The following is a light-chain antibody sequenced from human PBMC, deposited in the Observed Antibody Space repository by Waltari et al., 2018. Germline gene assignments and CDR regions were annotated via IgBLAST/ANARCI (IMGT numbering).Light chain of an antibody. J-gene: IGLJ3*02. CDR1: TPNIGNNY. V-gene: IGLV1-51*01. CDR3: GTWDGSARV. CDR2: GNN. Sequence: QSAFTQPPSVSAAPGQKVTISCPGSTPNIGNNYVSWYQHLPGTAPKLLIYGNNKRPSGIPDRFSGSKSGTSATLGITGLQTGDEGDYYCGTWDGSARVFGGGTKLTVL.